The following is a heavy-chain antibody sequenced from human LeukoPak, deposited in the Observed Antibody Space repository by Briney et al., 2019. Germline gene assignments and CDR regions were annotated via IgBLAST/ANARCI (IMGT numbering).Heavy chain of an antibody. D-gene: IGHD2-15*01. J-gene: IGHJ4*02. V-gene: IGHV3-23*01. Sequence: GGSLRLSCAASGFTFSSYAMSWVRQAPGKGLEWVSAISGSGCSTYYADSVKGRFTISRDNSKNTLYLQMNSLRAEDTAVYYCAKAYLVYCSGGSCQKPFDYWGQGTLVTVSS. CDR3: AKAYLVYCSGGSCQKPFDY. CDR2: ISGSGCST. CDR1: GFTFSSYA.